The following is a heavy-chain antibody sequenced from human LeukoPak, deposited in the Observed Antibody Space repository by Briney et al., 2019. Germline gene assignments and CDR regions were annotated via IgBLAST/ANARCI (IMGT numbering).Heavy chain of an antibody. Sequence: SETLSLTCTVSGGSISSNYWSWIRQPPGKGLEWIGFVFYSGSTHYNPSLKSRVTMSVDASKNQFSLMLTSVTAADTAVYYCARRRFFDNTNYYYYDSWGQGTLVTVSS. CDR1: GGSISSNY. D-gene: IGHD2-8*01. CDR2: VFYSGST. J-gene: IGHJ4*02. CDR3: ARRRFFDNTNYYYYDS. V-gene: IGHV4-59*08.